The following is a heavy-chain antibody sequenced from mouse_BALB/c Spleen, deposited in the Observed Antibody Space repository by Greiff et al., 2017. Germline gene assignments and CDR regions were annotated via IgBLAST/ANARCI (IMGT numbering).Heavy chain of an antibody. D-gene: IGHD2-2*01. J-gene: IGHJ3*01. CDR1: GYSITSGYY. CDR2: ISYDGSN. V-gene: IGHV3-6*02. Sequence: EVQLKESGPGLVKPSQSLSLTCSVTGYSITSGYYWNWIRQFPGNKLEWMGYISYDGSNNYNPSLKNRISITRDTSKNQFFLKLNSVTTEDTATYYCARARTVTPAWFAYWGQGTLVTVSA. CDR3: ARARTVTPAWFAY.